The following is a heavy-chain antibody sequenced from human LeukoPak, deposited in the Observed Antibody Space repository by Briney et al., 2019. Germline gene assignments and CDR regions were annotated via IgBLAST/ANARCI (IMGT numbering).Heavy chain of an antibody. CDR1: GGSFSGYY. CDR3: ARSGYRGYDGDNWFDP. Sequence: SETLSLTCAVYGGSFSGYYWSWIRQPPGKGLEWIGEINHSGSTNYNPSLKSRVTISIDTSKNQFSLKLSSVTAADTAVYYCARSGYRGYDGDNWFDPWGQGTLVTVSS. V-gene: IGHV4-34*01. J-gene: IGHJ5*02. CDR2: INHSGST. D-gene: IGHD5-12*01.